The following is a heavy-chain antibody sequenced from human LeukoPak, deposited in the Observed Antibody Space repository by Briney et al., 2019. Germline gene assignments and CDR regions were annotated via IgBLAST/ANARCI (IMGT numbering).Heavy chain of an antibody. V-gene: IGHV4-39*01. Sequence: SETLSLTCTVSGGSISSSSYYWGWIRQPPGKGLEWIGRIYYSGSTYYNPSLKSRVTISVDTSKNQFSLKLSSVTAADTAVYYCARQGYSGSYRIYYFDYWGQGTLVTVSS. J-gene: IGHJ4*02. CDR2: IYYSGST. D-gene: IGHD1-26*01. CDR3: ARQGYSGSYRIYYFDY. CDR1: GGSISSSSYY.